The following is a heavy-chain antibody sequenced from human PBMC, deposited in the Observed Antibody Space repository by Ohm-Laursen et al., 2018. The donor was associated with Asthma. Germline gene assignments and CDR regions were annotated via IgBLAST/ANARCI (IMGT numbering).Heavy chain of an antibody. V-gene: IGHV1-8*01. Sequence: SSVKVSCKASGYTFTSYDINWVRQATGQGLEWMGWMNPNSGNTGYAQKFQGRVTMTRNTSISTAYMELSSLRSEDTAVYYCARIGPEWELPGREYSVHHWGQGTLVTVSS. D-gene: IGHD1-26*01. J-gene: IGHJ1*01. CDR3: ARIGPEWELPGREYSVHH. CDR2: MNPNSGNT. CDR1: GYTFTSYD.